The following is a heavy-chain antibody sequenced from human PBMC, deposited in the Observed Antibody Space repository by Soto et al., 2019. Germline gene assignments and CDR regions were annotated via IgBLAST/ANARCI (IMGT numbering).Heavy chain of an antibody. Sequence: QVQLVESGGGVVQPGRSLRLSCAASGFTFSSYGMHWVRQAPGKGLAWVAVISYDGSNKYYADSVKGRFTISRDNSKNTLYLQMNSLRAADTAVYYCAKSSLQLVVYWYFDLWGRGTLVPVSS. CDR3: AKSSLQLVVYWYFDL. CDR1: GFTFSSYG. V-gene: IGHV3-30*18. D-gene: IGHD6-6*01. CDR2: ISYDGSNK. J-gene: IGHJ2*01.